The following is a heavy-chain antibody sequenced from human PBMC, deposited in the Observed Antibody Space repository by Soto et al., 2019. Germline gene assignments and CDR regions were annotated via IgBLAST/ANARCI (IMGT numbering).Heavy chain of an antibody. J-gene: IGHJ4*02. CDR1: GFTFSDHY. V-gene: IGHV3-11*01. D-gene: IGHD3-16*01. CDR2: ISSGGSTM. CDR3: ASEPLYDASAY. Sequence: GGSLRLSCAASGFTFSDHYMTWIRQAPGKGLEWVSKISSGGSTMYYADSVKGRFTVSRDNAKNSVYLQMDSLRAEDTDVYYCASEPLYDASAYGGPGTLVNVSS.